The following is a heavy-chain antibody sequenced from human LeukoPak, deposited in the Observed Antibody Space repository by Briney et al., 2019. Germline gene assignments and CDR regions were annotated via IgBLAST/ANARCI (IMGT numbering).Heavy chain of an antibody. D-gene: IGHD3-3*01. CDR1: GFTFSSYS. J-gene: IGHJ4*02. CDR3: ARDERLLSFLK. CDR2: ITGSGGST. V-gene: IGHV3-23*01. Sequence: PGRSLRLSRAAAGFTFSSYSMNWVRQAPGKGLEWVSGITGSGGSTYYADSVKGRFTISRDNSKNTLYLQMNSLRAEDTAIYYCARDERLLSFLKWGQGTLVTVSS.